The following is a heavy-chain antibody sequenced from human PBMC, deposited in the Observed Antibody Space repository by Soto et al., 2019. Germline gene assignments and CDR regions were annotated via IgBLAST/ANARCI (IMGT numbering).Heavy chain of an antibody. D-gene: IGHD6-13*01. V-gene: IGHV2-5*02. Sequence: SVPTRVNHTQTLALTVTLSGFSLSTRGVGVGWIRQPPGEALEWLAPIYWDDDKRYRPSLKSRLTITKDTSKNQVVLTMTNMDPVDTATYYCAHRPAAAAIFDYWGQGTLVTVSS. CDR3: AHRPAAAAIFDY. J-gene: IGHJ4*02. CDR1: GFSLSTRGVG. CDR2: IYWDDDK.